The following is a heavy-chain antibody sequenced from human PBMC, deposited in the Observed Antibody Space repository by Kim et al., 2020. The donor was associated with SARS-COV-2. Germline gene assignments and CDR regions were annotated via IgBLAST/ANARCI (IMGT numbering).Heavy chain of an antibody. CDR1: GYTFTSYA. J-gene: IGHJ4*02. V-gene: IGHV1-3*01. CDR2: INAGNGNT. D-gene: IGHD3-22*01. Sequence: ASVKVSCKASGYTFTSYAMHWVRQAPGQRLEWMGWINAGNGNTKYSQKFQGRVTITRDTSASTAYMELSSLRSEDTAVYYCATPLYYYDSSGSFDYWGQGTLVTVSS. CDR3: ATPLYYYDSSGSFDY.